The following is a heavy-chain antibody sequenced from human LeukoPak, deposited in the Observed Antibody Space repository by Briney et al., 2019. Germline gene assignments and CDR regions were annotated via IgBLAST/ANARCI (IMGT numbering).Heavy chain of an antibody. CDR3: TANLPGQSWGIDY. J-gene: IGHJ4*02. D-gene: IGHD3-16*01. Sequence: GGSLRLSCAASGFTVSSNYMSWVRQAPGKGLEWVSVIYSGGSTYYADSVKGRFTISRDNSKNTLYLQMNSLRAEDTAVYYCTANLPGQSWGIDYWGQGTLVTVSS. CDR1: GFTVSSNY. V-gene: IGHV3-53*01. CDR2: IYSGGST.